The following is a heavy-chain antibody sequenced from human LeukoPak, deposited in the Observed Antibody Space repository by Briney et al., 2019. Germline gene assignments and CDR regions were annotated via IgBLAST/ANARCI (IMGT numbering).Heavy chain of an antibody. CDR2: VSYHGGHK. D-gene: IGHD3-10*02. CDR1: GFSLNEYG. Sequence: GGSLRLSCVGSGFSLNEYGVHWVRQAPGKGLEWLAVVSYHGGHKYYADSVKGRFTISRDASSDTVSLQMKSLRVEDTDVYYCARDRINMLVLGHDSGLDCWGQGTLVTVSS. V-gene: IGHV3-30*03. CDR3: ARDRINMLVLGHDSGLDC. J-gene: IGHJ4*02.